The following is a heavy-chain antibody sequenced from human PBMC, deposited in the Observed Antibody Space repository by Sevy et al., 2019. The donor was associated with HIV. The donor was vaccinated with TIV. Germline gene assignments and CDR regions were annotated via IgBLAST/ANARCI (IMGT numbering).Heavy chain of an antibody. CDR1: GFTFSSYW. CDR3: ARDQYYDFWSGYS. D-gene: IGHD3-3*01. J-gene: IGHJ5*02. V-gene: IGHV3-7*03. Sequence: GGSLRLSCAASGFTFSSYWMSWVRQAPGKGLEWVANIKQDGSEKYYVTSVKGRFTISRDNAKNSLYLQMNSLRAEDTAVYYCARDQYYDFWSGYSWGQGTLVTVSS. CDR2: IKQDGSEK.